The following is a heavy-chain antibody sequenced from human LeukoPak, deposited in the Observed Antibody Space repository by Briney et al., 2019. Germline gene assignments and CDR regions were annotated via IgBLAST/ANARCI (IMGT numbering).Heavy chain of an antibody. CDR2: ISGSGGST. CDR1: GFTFSSYA. D-gene: IGHD3-22*01. Sequence: GGSLRLSCAASGFTFSSYAMSWVRQAPGKGLEWVSAISGSGGSTYYADSVKGRFTISRDNSKNTLYLQMNSLRAEDTAVYYCARDLSWDSSGYLDYWGQGTLVTVSS. V-gene: IGHV3-23*01. J-gene: IGHJ4*02. CDR3: ARDLSWDSSGYLDY.